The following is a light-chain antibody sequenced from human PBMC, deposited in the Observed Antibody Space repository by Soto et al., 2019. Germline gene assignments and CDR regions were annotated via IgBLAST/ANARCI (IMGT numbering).Light chain of an antibody. Sequence: EIVMTQSPATLSVSPGERATLSCRASQSVFSSLAWYQQRPGQAPRLLIYGSATRATGIPDRFSGSGSGTEFTLIISSLQSVDSAVYYCQQYHSCPAFGQGTKVEIK. J-gene: IGKJ1*01. V-gene: IGKV3-15*01. CDR3: QQYHSCPA. CDR1: QSVFSS. CDR2: GSA.